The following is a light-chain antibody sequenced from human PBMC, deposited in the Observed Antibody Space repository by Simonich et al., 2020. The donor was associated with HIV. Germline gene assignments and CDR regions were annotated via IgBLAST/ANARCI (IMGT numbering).Light chain of an antibody. Sequence: DIQMTQSPSTLSASVGDRVTITCRASQSISSWLAWYQQKPWKAPKLLIYKASSLESGVPSRFSGSGSGTEFTLTISSLQPDDFATYYCQHYNSYPTWTFGQGTKVEIK. CDR1: QSISSW. V-gene: IGKV1-5*03. CDR3: QHYNSYPTWT. CDR2: KAS. J-gene: IGKJ1*01.